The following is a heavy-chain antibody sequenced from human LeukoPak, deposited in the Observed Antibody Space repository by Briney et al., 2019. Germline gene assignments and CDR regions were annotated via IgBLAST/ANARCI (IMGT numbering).Heavy chain of an antibody. CDR3: ARDGTLYDILTGYSARGAFDI. J-gene: IGHJ3*02. V-gene: IGHV4-59*01. CDR2: IYYSGST. CDR1: GGSISSYD. Sequence: KPSESLSLTCTVSGGSISSYDWSWIRQPPGKGLEWIGYIYYSGSTNYNPSLKSRVTISVDTSKNQFSLKLSSVTAADTAVYYCARDGTLYDILTGYSARGAFDIWGQGTMVTVSS. D-gene: IGHD3-9*01.